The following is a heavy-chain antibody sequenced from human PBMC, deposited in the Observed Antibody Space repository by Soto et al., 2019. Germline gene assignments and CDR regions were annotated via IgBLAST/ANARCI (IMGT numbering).Heavy chain of an antibody. J-gene: IGHJ2*01. CDR1: GGTFSSYT. D-gene: IGHD5-12*01. Sequence: QVQLVQSGAEVKKPGSSVTVSCKASGGTFSSYTISWVRQAPGQGLEWMGGIIPIFGTANYAQKFQGRVTITADESTSTAYMELSSVRSEDTGVYYCARGNHRWLQLWYFDLWGRGTLVTVSS. V-gene: IGHV1-69*12. CDR3: ARGNHRWLQLWYFDL. CDR2: IIPIFGTA.